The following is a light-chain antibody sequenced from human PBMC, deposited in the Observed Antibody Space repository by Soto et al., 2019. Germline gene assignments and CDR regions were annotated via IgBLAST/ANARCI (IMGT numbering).Light chain of an antibody. CDR2: GAS. J-gene: IGKJ1*01. Sequence: IVLTQSPGTLSLSPGERSTLSCRASQSVSSSYLAWDQQKPGQAPRLLIYGASSRATGIPDRFSGSGSGTDFTLTISRLEPEDFAVYSCHQYGSSPRTFGQGTKVDIK. V-gene: IGKV3-20*01. CDR1: QSVSSSY. CDR3: HQYGSSPRT.